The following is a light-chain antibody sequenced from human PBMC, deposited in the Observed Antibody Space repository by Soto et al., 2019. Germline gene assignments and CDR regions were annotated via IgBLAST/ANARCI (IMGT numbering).Light chain of an antibody. CDR2: GAS. CDR1: QSVHNY. J-gene: IGKJ4*01. Sequence: EIVMTQSPATLSVSPGDRAALSCKASQSVHNYLAWYQQKPGQAPRLLIYGASTRATGIPARFSGSGSGTEFTLTISSLQSEDFAVYYCQQYNNWPPLFGGGTKVDIK. V-gene: IGKV3-15*01. CDR3: QQYNNWPPL.